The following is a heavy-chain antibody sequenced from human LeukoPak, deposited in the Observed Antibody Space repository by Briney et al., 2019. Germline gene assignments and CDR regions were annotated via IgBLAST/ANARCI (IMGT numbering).Heavy chain of an antibody. CDR1: GGSISSYY. CDR2: IYTSGST. V-gene: IGHV4-4*07. J-gene: IGHJ4*02. Sequence: SETLSLTCTVSGGSISSYYWSWIRQPAGKGLEWIGRIYTSGSTNYNPSLKSRVTMSVDTSKNQFSLKLSSVTAADTAVYYCARATLYYYDSSGYYPTFKFDYWGQGTLVTVSS. CDR3: ARATLYYYDSSGYYPTFKFDY. D-gene: IGHD3-22*01.